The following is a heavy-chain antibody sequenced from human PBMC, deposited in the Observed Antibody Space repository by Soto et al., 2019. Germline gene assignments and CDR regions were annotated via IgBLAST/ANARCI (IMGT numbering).Heavy chain of an antibody. CDR2: IIPIFGTA. CDR1: GGTFSSYA. CDR3: AGSSTPGYYYGMDV. D-gene: IGHD3-10*01. Sequence: SLKVSCKASGGTFSSYAISWVRQAPGQGLEWMGGIIPIFGTANYAQKFQGRVTITADKSTSTAYMELSSLRSEDTAVYYCAGSSTPGYYYGMDVWGQGTTVTVSS. V-gene: IGHV1-69*06. J-gene: IGHJ6*02.